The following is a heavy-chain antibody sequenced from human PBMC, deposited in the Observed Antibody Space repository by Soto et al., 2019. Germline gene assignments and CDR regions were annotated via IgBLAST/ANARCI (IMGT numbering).Heavy chain of an antibody. V-gene: IGHV3-15*01. CDR2: IKSKTDGGTT. J-gene: IGHJ4*02. CDR1: GFTFSNAW. Sequence: PGGSLRLSCAASGFTFSNAWMSWVRQAPGKGLEWVGRIKSKTDGGTTDYAAPVKGRFTISRDDAKNTLYLQMNSLKNEDTALYYCTTDNSDGVVVANYFDYWGQGTLVTVSS. CDR3: TTDNSDGVVVANYFDY. D-gene: IGHD2-15*01.